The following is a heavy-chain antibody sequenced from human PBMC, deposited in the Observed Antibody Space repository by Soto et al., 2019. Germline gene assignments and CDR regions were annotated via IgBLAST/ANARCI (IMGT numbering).Heavy chain of an antibody. CDR3: AHFWSGPASYYYYGMDV. D-gene: IGHD3-3*02. CDR2: INHSGST. Sequence: SETLSLTCAVYCGSFSGYYWSWIRQPPGKGLEWIGEINHSGSTNYNPSLKSRVTISVDTSKNQFSLKLSSVTAADTAVYYCAHFWSGPASYYYYGMDVWGQGTTVNVSS. V-gene: IGHV4-34*01. CDR1: CGSFSGYY. J-gene: IGHJ6*02.